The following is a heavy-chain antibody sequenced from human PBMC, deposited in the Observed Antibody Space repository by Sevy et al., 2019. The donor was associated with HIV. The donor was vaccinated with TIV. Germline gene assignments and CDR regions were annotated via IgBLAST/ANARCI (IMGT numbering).Heavy chain of an antibody. D-gene: IGHD2-8*02. V-gene: IGHV4-39*01. CDR1: GVSISSSSYY. CDR3: AGPLLYWLY. J-gene: IGHJ4*02. Sequence: SETLSLTCTVSGVSISSSSYYWGWIRQPPGKGLEWIGSIYYSGSTYYNPSLKSRVTISVDTSKNQFSLKLSSVTAAGTAVYYCAGPLLYWLYWGQGTLVTVSS. CDR2: IYYSGST.